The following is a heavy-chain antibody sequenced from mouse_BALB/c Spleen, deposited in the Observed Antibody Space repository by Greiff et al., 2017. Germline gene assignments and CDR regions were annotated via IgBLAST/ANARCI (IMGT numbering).Heavy chain of an antibody. CDR2: ISSGGST. J-gene: IGHJ2*01. CDR1: GFTFSSYA. D-gene: IGHD1-1*01. Sequence: DVKLVESGGGLVKPGGSLKLSCAASGFTFSSYAMSWVRQTPEKRLEWVASISSGGSTYYPDSVKGRFTISRDNARNILYLQMSSLRSEDTAMYYCAREGYFYGRSYDYWGQGTTLTVSS. CDR3: AREGYFYGRSYDY. V-gene: IGHV5-6-5*01.